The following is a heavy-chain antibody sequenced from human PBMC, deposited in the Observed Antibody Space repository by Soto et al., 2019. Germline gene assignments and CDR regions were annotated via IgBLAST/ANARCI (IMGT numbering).Heavy chain of an antibody. CDR2: IATYNSNK. J-gene: IGHJ5*02. CDR3: ARVLRGVVNWFDP. V-gene: IGHV1-18*01. CDR1: GDTFTNFG. D-gene: IGHD3-10*01. Sequence: ASVKVSCKTSGDTFTNFGLSWVRQAPGQGLEWMGWIATYNSNKNYAQKFQGRLTLTTDTSTSTGYMELKSLEYDDTAVYYCARVLRGVVNWFDPWGQGTLITVSS.